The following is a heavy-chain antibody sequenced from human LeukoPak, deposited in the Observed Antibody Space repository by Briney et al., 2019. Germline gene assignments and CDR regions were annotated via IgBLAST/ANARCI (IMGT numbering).Heavy chain of an antibody. D-gene: IGHD6-19*01. V-gene: IGHV6-1*01. CDR3: ARDVGTSGWHTFNY. J-gene: IGHJ4*02. CDR1: GDSVSSNNGA. CDR2: TYYRSKWYN. Sequence: SQTLSLTCAISGDSVSSNNGAWNWIRQSPSRGLEWLGRTYYRSKWYNDFAPSMQGRITINPDTSKNQFSLQLYSVPPEDTAVYYCARDVGTSGWHTFNYWGQGTLVTVS.